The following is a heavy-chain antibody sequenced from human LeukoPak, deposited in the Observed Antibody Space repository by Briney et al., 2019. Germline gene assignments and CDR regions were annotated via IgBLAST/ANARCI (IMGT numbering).Heavy chain of an antibody. J-gene: IGHJ5*02. D-gene: IGHD6-13*01. Sequence: SETLSLTCTVSGGSISSNSFYWGWFRQPPGKGLEWIGSIYYTESTDYNPSLKSRVTISIDTSKNQFSLKLSSVTAADTAVYYCARGIPGIAAAGTGGKWFDPWGQGTLVTVSS. CDR3: ARGIPGIAAAGTGGKWFDP. V-gene: IGHV4-39*07. CDR2: IYYTEST. CDR1: GGSISSNSFY.